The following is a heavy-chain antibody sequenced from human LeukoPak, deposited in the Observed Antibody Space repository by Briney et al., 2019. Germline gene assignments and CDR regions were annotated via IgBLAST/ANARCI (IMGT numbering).Heavy chain of an antibody. V-gene: IGHV3-66*01. CDR2: IYSGGDT. J-gene: IGHJ5*02. CDR3: ARDLGQYYDTSDNWFDP. CDR1: GFTVSSNY. D-gene: IGHD3-22*01. Sequence: SGGSLRLSCAASGFTVSSNYMSWVRQAPGKGLEWVSVIYSGGDTFYADSVKGRFTISRDNAKNTLNLQMNSLRAEDTAVYYCARDLGQYYDTSDNWFDPWGQGTLVTVSS.